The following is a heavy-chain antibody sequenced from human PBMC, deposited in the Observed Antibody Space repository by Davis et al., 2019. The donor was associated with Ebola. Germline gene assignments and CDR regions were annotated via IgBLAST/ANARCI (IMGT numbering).Heavy chain of an antibody. CDR2: IKQDGSEK. V-gene: IGHV3-7*01. CDR1: GFTFSSYW. Sequence: PGGSLRLSCAASGFTFSSYWMSWVRQAPGKGLEWVANIKQDGSEKYYVDSVKGRFTISRDNAKNSLYLQMNSLRADDTAVYFCVRDHKYGSGSSGSFDIWGQGTMVTVSA. D-gene: IGHD3-10*01. CDR3: VRDHKYGSGSSGSFDI. J-gene: IGHJ3*02.